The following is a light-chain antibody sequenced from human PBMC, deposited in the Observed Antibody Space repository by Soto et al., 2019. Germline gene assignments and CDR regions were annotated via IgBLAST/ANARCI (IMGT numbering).Light chain of an antibody. V-gene: IGLV2-8*01. J-gene: IGLJ1*01. Sequence: QSALTQPPSASGSLGQSVTISCTGTSSDVGGYNHVSWYQQHPGKAPKLLIYDVSYRPSGVPDRFSGSKSGNTASLTVSGLQAEVETDYYCSSYAGSNSLVFGTGTKVTVL. CDR2: DVS. CDR3: SSYAGSNSLV. CDR1: SSDVGGYNH.